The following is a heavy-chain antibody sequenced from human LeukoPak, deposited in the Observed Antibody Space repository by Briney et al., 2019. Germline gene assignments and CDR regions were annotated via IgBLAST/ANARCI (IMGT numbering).Heavy chain of an antibody. Sequence: PSETLSLTCTVSGGSISSSSYYWSWIRQPPGKGLEWIGYIYYSGSTNYNPSLKSRVTISVDTSKHQFSLKLSSVTAADTAVYYCAGVRGGLPDYWGQGTLVTVSS. V-gene: IGHV4-61*01. CDR1: GGSISSSSYY. CDR3: AGVRGGLPDY. D-gene: IGHD3-16*01. CDR2: IYYSGST. J-gene: IGHJ4*02.